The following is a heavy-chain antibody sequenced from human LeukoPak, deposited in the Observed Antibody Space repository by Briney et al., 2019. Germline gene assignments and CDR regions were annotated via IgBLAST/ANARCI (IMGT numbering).Heavy chain of an antibody. J-gene: IGHJ3*02. V-gene: IGHV4-61*02. CDR2: IYTSGST. CDR1: GGSISSGSYY. Sequence: SETLSLTCTVSGGSISSGSYYWSWIRQPAGKGLEWIGRIYTSGSTNYNPSLKSRVTISVDTSKNQFSLKLSSVTAADTAVYYCARSDLYYDILTGYYSAFDISRQGTMVTVSS. CDR3: ARSDLYYDILTGYYSAFDI. D-gene: IGHD3-9*01.